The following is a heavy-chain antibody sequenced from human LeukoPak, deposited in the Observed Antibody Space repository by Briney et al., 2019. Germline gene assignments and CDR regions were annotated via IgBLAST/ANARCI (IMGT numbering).Heavy chain of an antibody. J-gene: IGHJ3*02. CDR2: ISYDGSNK. V-gene: IGHV3-30-3*01. Sequence: PGRSLRLSCAASGFTFSSYAMRWVRQAPGKGLEWVAVISYDGSNKCYADSVKGRFTISRDNSKNTLYLQMNSLRAEDTAVYYCARRDSSSWYEDAFDIWGPETMVTVSS. CDR3: ARRDSSSWYEDAFDI. CDR1: GFTFSSYA. D-gene: IGHD6-13*01.